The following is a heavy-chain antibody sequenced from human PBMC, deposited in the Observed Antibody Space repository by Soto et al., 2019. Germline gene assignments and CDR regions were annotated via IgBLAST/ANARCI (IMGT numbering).Heavy chain of an antibody. CDR2: IIPGFASP. CDR1: GGTFNSFA. CDR3: ARDRVMRGNSYYYGMDV. J-gene: IGHJ6*02. D-gene: IGHD2-21*01. Sequence: SVKVSCKTSGGTFNSFAISWVRLVPGQGLEWMGVIIPGFASPTYAQTLQGRVSITADESTTTAYMELSSLRSEDTAVYYCARDRVMRGNSYYYGMDVWGQGTTVTVSS. V-gene: IGHV1-69*13.